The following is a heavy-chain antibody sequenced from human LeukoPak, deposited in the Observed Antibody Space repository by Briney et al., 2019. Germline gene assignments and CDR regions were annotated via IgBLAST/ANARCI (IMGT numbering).Heavy chain of an antibody. CDR3: ARDLWRFGVFDI. D-gene: IGHD3-10*01. CDR2: ISSSSTI. J-gene: IGHJ3*02. V-gene: IGHV3-48*04. CDR1: GFTFSSYS. Sequence: GGSLRLSCAASGFTFSSYSMNWVRQAPGKGLEWVSYISSSSTIYYADSVKGRFTISRDNAKNSLYLQMNSLRAEDTAVYYCARDLWRFGVFDIWGQGTMVTVSS.